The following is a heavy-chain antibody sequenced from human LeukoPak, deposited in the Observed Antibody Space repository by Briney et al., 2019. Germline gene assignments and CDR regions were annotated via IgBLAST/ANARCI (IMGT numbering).Heavy chain of an antibody. Sequence: GGSLRLSCEASGFTLNTYWTYWVRQAPGEGLVWASRIRYDGSSAAYADSVKGRLTISRDNAKNTLYLQMNSLSAEDTAVYYCVRGTMNAIDQLDYWGQGTLVTVSS. CDR2: IRYDGSSA. V-gene: IGHV3-74*01. CDR3: VRGTMNAIDQLDY. J-gene: IGHJ4*02. D-gene: IGHD1-1*01. CDR1: GFTLNTYW.